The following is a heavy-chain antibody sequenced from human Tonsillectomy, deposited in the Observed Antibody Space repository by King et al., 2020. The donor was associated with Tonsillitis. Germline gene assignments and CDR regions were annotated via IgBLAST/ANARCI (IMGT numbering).Heavy chain of an antibody. CDR2: IDTAGDT. CDR1: GFTFSSYD. Sequence: VQLVEFGGGLVQPGGSLRLSCAASGFTFSSYDMHWVRQAKGKGLEWVSAIDTAGDTYYAGSVKGRFTISRENAKNSLYLQMNSLRAGDTAVYYCARSRSLHYYDSSGRPYDAFDIWGQGTMVTVSS. V-gene: IGHV3-13*01. CDR3: ARSRSLHYYDSSGRPYDAFDI. J-gene: IGHJ3*02. D-gene: IGHD3-22*01.